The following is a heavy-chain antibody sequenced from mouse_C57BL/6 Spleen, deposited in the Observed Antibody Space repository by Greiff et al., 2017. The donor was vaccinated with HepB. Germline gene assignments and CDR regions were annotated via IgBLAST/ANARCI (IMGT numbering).Heavy chain of an antibody. CDR3: ANYDYDYWYFDV. V-gene: IGHV1-81*01. D-gene: IGHD2-4*01. J-gene: IGHJ1*03. Sequence: VHLVESGAELARPGASVKLSCKASGYTFTSYGISWVKQRTGQGLEWIGEIYPRSGNTYYNEKFKGKATLTADKSSSTAYMELRSLTSEDSAVYFCANYDYDYWYFDVWGTGTTVTVSS. CDR1: GYTFTSYG. CDR2: IYPRSGNT.